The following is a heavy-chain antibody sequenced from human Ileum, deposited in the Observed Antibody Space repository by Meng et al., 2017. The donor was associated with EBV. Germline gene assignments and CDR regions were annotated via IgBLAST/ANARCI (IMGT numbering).Heavy chain of an antibody. V-gene: IGHV4-39*01. J-gene: IGHJ5*02. CDR3: ARYGRCNGNSFYCFDP. Sequence: HLHRQECGSGLGKPSETLSLTCTVSGGSINGSPYYWGWIRQPPGEGLEWIGSVHYSGSTYYNPSLKSRQTIAADTSKNQFSLRLSSVTAADTALYYCARYGRCNGNSFYCFDPWGQGTLVTVSS. CDR2: VHYSGST. D-gene: IGHD4-23*01. CDR1: GGSINGSPYY.